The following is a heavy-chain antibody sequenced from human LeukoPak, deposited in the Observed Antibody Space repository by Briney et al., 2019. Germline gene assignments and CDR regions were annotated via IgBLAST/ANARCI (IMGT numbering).Heavy chain of an antibody. CDR3: ASDEYGSGSYL. CDR2: INHSGST. CDR1: GGSISSNHFY. J-gene: IGHJ4*02. V-gene: IGHV4-39*07. Sequence: SETLSLTCTVSGGSISSNHFYWSWIRQPPGKGLEWIGEINHSGSTNYNPSLKSRVTISVDTSKNQFSLKLSSVTAADTAVYYCASDEYGSGSYLWGQGTLVTVSS. D-gene: IGHD3-10*01.